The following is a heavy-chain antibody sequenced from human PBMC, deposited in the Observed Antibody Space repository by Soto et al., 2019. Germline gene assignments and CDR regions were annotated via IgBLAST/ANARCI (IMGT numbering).Heavy chain of an antibody. CDR3: VHRQDYGVWYFPY. Sequence: GLDLEWLALLYWDGDKRYSPSLKSRLTLTKDTSKNQVVLTMTNMDPVDTGTYYCVHRQDYGVWYFPYWGQGTLVTVSS. D-gene: IGHD3-16*01. J-gene: IGHJ4*02. V-gene: IGHV2-5*02. CDR2: LYWDGDK.